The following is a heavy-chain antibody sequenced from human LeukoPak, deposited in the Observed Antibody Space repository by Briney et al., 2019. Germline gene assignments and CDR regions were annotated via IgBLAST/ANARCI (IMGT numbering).Heavy chain of an antibody. V-gene: IGHV4-34*01. CDR3: TRMTTRHDY. CDR1: GVSFDYYY. D-gene: IGHD4-17*01. CDR2: INHSGYT. Sequence: PSETLSLTCAVSGVSFDYYYWSWVRQTPGKGLEWIGEINHSGYTNDSPSLKSRVTLSIDTSRKQFSLYLRSVTVADAGIYYCTRMTTRHDYWGQETLVTVSS. J-gene: IGHJ4*02.